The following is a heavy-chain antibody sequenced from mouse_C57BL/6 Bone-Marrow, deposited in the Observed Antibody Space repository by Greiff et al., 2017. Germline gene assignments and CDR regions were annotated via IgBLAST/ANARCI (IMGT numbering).Heavy chain of an antibody. CDR2: INPSTGGT. CDR3: ARSAYYGSSHWYFDV. J-gene: IGHJ1*03. V-gene: IGHV1-42*01. Sequence: VQLKESGPELVKPGASVKISCKASGYSFTGYYMNWVKQSPEKSLEWIGEINPSTGGTTYNQKFKAKATLTVDKSSSTAYMQLKSLTSEDSAVYYCARSAYYGSSHWYFDVWGTGTTVTVSS. D-gene: IGHD1-1*01. CDR1: GYSFTGYY.